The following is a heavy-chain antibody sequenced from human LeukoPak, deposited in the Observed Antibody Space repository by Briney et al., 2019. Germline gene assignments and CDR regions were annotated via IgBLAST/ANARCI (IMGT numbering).Heavy chain of an antibody. J-gene: IGHJ4*02. CDR2: ISSSGSTI. D-gene: IGHD3-9*01. CDR3: ARDDDILTGSTAFDY. Sequence: PGGSLRLSCAASGFTFSSYEMNWVRQAPGKGLEWVSYISSSGSTIYYADSVKGRFTISRDNAKNSLYLQMNSLRAEDTAVYYCARDDDILTGSTAFDYWGQGTLVTVSS. CDR1: GFTFSSYE. V-gene: IGHV3-48*03.